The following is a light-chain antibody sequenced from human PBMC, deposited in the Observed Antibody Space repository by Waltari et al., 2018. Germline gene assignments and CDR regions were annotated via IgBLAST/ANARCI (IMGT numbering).Light chain of an antibody. Sequence: EIVLTQSPATLSLSPGERATLSCRASQSVSSYLAWYQQKPGQAPRLLIYDASNRATGIPARFSGSGSGTDFTLTISSLEPEDFAVYYCHQRSNWPPVALTFGGGTKVEIK. CDR2: DAS. J-gene: IGKJ4*01. CDR3: HQRSNWPPVALT. CDR1: QSVSSY. V-gene: IGKV3-11*01.